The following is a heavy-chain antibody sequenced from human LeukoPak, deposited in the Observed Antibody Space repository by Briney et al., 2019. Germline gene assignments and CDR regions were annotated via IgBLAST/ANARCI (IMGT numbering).Heavy chain of an antibody. J-gene: IGHJ6*02. CDR3: VKDGTVSYGMDV. D-gene: IGHD1-7*01. Sequence: GRSLRLSCAASGFTFDDYAMHWVRQAPGKGLEWVSGISWNSGSIGYADSVKGRFTISRDNAKNSLYLQMNSLRAEDTALYYFVKDGTVSYGMDVWGQGTTVTVSS. CDR2: ISWNSGSI. V-gene: IGHV3-9*01. CDR1: GFTFDDYA.